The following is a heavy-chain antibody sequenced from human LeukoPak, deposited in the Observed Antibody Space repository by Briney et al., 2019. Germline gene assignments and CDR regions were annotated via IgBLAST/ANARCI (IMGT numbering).Heavy chain of an antibody. CDR3: GRGDSMIVVVKGFDY. CDR1: GFTFSSYA. D-gene: IGHD3-22*01. CDR2: ISSNGGST. V-gene: IGHV3-64*01. J-gene: IGHJ4*02. Sequence: GGSLRLSCAAFGFTFSSYAMHWVRQAPGKGLEYVSAISSNGGSTYYANSVKGRFTISRDNSKNTLYLQMGSLRAEDMAVYYCGRGDSMIVVVKGFDYWGQGTLVTVSS.